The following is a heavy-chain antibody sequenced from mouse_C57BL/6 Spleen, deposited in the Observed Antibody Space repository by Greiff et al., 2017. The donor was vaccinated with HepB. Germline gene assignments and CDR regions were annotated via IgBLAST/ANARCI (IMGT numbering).Heavy chain of an antibody. CDR1: GYTFTEYT. D-gene: IGHD1-1*01. V-gene: IGHV1-62-2*01. CDR2: FYPGSGSI. CDR3: ARHEDVFITPPAWFAY. Sequence: QVQLQQSGAELVKPGASVKLSCKASGYTFTEYTIHWVKQSSGQGLEWIGWFYPGSGSIKYNEKFKDKATLTADKSSSTVYMELSRLTSEDSAVYFCARHEDVFITPPAWFAYWGQGTLVTVSA. J-gene: IGHJ3*01.